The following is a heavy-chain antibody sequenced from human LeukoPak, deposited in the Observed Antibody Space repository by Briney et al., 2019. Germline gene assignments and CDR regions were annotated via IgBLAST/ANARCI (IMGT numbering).Heavy chain of an antibody. CDR2: ISWNTGTI. Sequence: GGSLRLSCAASGFIFDDYAMHWVRQVPGKGPEWVSGISWNTGTIGYADSVKGRFTISRDNAKNSLYLQMNSLRVEDTALYYCAKDAGGRWPLYYFACWGQGTLVTVSS. CDR1: GFIFDDYA. D-gene: IGHD2-21*02. CDR3: AKDAGGRWPLYYFAC. J-gene: IGHJ4*02. V-gene: IGHV3-9*01.